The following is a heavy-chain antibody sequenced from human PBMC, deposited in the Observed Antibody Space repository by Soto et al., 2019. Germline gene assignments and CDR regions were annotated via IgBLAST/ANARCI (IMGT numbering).Heavy chain of an antibody. J-gene: IGHJ4*02. D-gene: IGHD6-13*01. Sequence: DVQLVESGGGLVQPGRSLRLSCAASGFTFDDYAMHWVRQAPGKGLEWVSGISWNSGSIGYADSVKGRFTISRDNAKNSLYLQMNSLRAEDTALYYCAKALELAAAAHWGQGTLVTVSS. CDR1: GFTFDDYA. CDR2: ISWNSGSI. V-gene: IGHV3-9*01. CDR3: AKALELAAAAH.